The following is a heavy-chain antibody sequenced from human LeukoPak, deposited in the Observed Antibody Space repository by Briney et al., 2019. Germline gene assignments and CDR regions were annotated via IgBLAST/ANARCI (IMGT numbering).Heavy chain of an antibody. CDR2: IIPIFGTA. CDR3: ARDRSYYYDRSYAFDI. V-gene: IGHV1-69*06. CDR1: GGTFSSYA. J-gene: IGHJ3*02. D-gene: IGHD3-22*01. Sequence: SVKVSCKASGGTFSSYAISWVRQAPGQGLEWMGGIIPIFGTANYAQKFQGRVTITADKSTSTAYMELSSLRSEDTAVYYCARDRSYYYDRSYAFDIWGQGTMVTVSS.